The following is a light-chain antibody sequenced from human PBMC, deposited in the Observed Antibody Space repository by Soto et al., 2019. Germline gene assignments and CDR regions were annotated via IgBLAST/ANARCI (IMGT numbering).Light chain of an antibody. CDR2: AAS. Sequence: DIQMTQSPSSVSGSVGDRVTITWGASERINTYLAWYQQQPGQAPKLLIYAASSLQSGVPSRLRGSGYGTELTITISNLQTEDFETYYCQQANSHTLTFGGGTQVDIK. CDR1: ERINTY. CDR3: QQANSHTLT. J-gene: IGKJ4*01. V-gene: IGKV1-12*01.